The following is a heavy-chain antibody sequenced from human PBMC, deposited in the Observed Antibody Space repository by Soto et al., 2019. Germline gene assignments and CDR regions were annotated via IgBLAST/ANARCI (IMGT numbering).Heavy chain of an antibody. D-gene: IGHD3-3*01. Sequence: SQTLSLTCAISGGSVSSKSAAWNWIRQSPSRGLEWLGRTYYRSKWYNDYAVSVKSRITINPDTSKNQFSLQLNSVTPDDTAVNYCARTTYDVVVYWGQGTLVTVSS. CDR3: ARTTYDVVVY. J-gene: IGHJ4*02. CDR1: GGSVSSKSAA. V-gene: IGHV6-1*01. CDR2: TYYRSKWYN.